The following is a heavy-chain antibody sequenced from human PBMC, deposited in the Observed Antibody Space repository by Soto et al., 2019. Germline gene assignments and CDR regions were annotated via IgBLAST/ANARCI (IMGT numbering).Heavy chain of an antibody. CDR1: GGSISSGGYY. Sequence: QVQLQESGPGLVKPSQTLSLTCTVSGGSISSGGYYWSWIRQHPGKGLEWIGYIYYSGSTYYNPSLKSRVTISVDTSKNQFSLKLSSVTAADTAVYYCASGGVHSNHIYYYGMDVWGQGTTVTVSS. CDR3: ASGGVHSNHIYYYGMDV. CDR2: IYYSGST. V-gene: IGHV4-31*03. D-gene: IGHD4-4*01. J-gene: IGHJ6*02.